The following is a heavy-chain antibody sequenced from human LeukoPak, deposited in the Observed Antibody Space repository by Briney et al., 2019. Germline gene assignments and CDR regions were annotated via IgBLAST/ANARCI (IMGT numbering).Heavy chain of an antibody. CDR3: ARVGDVDTAMVDY. CDR1: GFTVSSNY. D-gene: IGHD5-18*01. CDR2: IYSGGST. J-gene: IGHJ4*02. V-gene: IGHV3-66*01. Sequence: GGSLRLSCAASGFTVSSNYMSWVRQAPGKGLEWVSVIYSGGSTYYADSVKGRFIISRDNSKNTLYLQMNSLRAEDTAVYYCARVGDVDTAMVDYWGQGTLVTVSS.